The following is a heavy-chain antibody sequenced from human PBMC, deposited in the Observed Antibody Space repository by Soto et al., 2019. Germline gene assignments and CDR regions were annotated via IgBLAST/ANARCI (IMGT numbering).Heavy chain of an antibody. J-gene: IGHJ6*02. CDR1: GFTFSRYW. Sequence: GGSLRLSCAASGFTFSRYWMTWVRQAPGKGLEWVANIKQDGSEKYYVDSVKGRFTISRDNAKNSLYLQMNSLRAEDTAVYYCAKDILVVVATKMRYYYGMDVWGQGTTVPVSS. CDR2: IKQDGSEK. CDR3: AKDILVVVATKMRYYYGMDV. V-gene: IGHV3-7*03. D-gene: IGHD2-15*01.